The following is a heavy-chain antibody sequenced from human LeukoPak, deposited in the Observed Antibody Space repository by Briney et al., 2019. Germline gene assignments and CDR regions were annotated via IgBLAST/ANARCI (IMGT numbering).Heavy chain of an antibody. CDR3: ARGDEWLVLDY. Sequence: SETLSLTCSVSGGSISSYFWSWIRQPPGKGLEWIGYIYDSGSTNYNPSLKSRVTISVDTSKNQFSLKLSSVPPEDTAVYYCARGDEWLVLDYWGQGTLVTVSS. J-gene: IGHJ4*02. D-gene: IGHD6-19*01. CDR2: IYDSGST. V-gene: IGHV4-59*12. CDR1: GGSISSYF.